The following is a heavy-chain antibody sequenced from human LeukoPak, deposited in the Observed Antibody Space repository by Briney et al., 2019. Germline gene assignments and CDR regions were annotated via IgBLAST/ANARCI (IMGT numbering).Heavy chain of an antibody. CDR3: ARGRGSGYLFDY. D-gene: IGHD3-22*01. J-gene: IGHJ4*02. V-gene: IGHV4-31*03. CDR1: GGSISSGGYY. CDR2: IYYSGST. Sequence: SETLSLTCTVSGGSISSGGYYWSWIRQHPGKGLGWIGYIYYSGSTYYNPSLKSRVTISVDTSKNQFSLKLSSVTAADTAVYYCARGRGSGYLFDYWGQGTLVTVSS.